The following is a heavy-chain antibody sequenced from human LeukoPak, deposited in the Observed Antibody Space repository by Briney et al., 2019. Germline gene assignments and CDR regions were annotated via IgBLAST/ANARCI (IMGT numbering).Heavy chain of an antibody. D-gene: IGHD6-13*01. CDR1: GFTFRMYG. CDR3: AREPRRYSSSWYPRRYYYYGMDV. CDR2: ISHDGRND. V-gene: IGHV3-30*03. J-gene: IGHJ6*02. Sequence: PGRSLRLSCGGSGFTFRMYGIHWVRQAPGKGLEWVALISHDGRNDKYAEDVKGRFAISRDNSKNTLYLQMNSLRAEDTAVYYCAREPRRYSSSWYPRRYYYYGMDVWGQGTTVTVSS.